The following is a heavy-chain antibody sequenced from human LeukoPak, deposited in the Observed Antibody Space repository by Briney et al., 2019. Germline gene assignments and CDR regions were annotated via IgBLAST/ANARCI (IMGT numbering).Heavy chain of an antibody. Sequence: SETLSLTCTVSGYSISSGYYWGWIRQPPGKGLEWIGNIYHNENTNYNPSLKSRVTMSVDTSKNQFSLKLSSVTAADTAVYYCARELYGRLGWFDPWGQGTLVTVSS. CDR1: GYSISSGYY. CDR3: ARELYGRLGWFDP. D-gene: IGHD2/OR15-2a*01. J-gene: IGHJ5*02. CDR2: IYHNENT. V-gene: IGHV4-38-2*02.